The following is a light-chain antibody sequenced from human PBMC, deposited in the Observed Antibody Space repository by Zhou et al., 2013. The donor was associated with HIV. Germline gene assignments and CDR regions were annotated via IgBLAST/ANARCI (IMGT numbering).Light chain of an antibody. CDR1: QSITTY. J-gene: IGKJ5*01. CDR3: QQTYSVPIT. V-gene: IGKV1-39*01. Sequence: DVQVIQSPASLSASVGERVTITCRASQSITTYLNWYQQKPGRAPELLIYAASSLQSGVPSRFSGSGSGADFTLTIRSLQPEDFATYYCQQTYSVPITFGQGTRLEIK. CDR2: AAS.